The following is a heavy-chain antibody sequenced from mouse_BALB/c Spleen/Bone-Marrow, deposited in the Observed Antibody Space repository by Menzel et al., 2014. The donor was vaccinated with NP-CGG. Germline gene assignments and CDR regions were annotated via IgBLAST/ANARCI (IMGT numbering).Heavy chain of an antibody. CDR2: IDPANGNT. CDR1: GFNIKDTY. CDR3: ARSRDYGSSYYAMDY. Sequence: HVKQSGAELVKPGASVKLSCTASGFNIKDTYMHWVKQRPEQGLEWIGRIDPANGNTKYDPKFQGKATITADTSSNTAYLQLSSLTSEDTAVYYCARSRDYGSSYYAMDYWGQGTSVTVSS. V-gene: IGHV14-3*02. J-gene: IGHJ4*01. D-gene: IGHD1-1*01.